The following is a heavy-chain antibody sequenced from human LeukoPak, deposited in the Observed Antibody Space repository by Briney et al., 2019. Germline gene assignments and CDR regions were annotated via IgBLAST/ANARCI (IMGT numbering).Heavy chain of an antibody. J-gene: IGHJ4*02. Sequence: PSETLSLTCTVSGGSISSSSYYWGWIRQPPGKGLEWIGSIYYSGSTYYNPSLKSRVTISVDTSKNQFSLKLSSVTAADTAVYYCARVSRSLGVYYWGQGTLVTVSS. CDR3: ARVSRSLGVYY. CDR2: IYYSGST. D-gene: IGHD3-16*01. CDR1: GGSISSSSYY. V-gene: IGHV4-39*07.